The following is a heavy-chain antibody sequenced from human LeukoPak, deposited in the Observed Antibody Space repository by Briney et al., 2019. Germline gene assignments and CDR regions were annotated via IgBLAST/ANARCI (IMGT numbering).Heavy chain of an antibody. V-gene: IGHV3-7*01. D-gene: IGHD6-25*01. Sequence: GGSLRLSCAASGFTFSSYWMHWVRQAPGKGLEWVANIKQDGSEIYFVDSVKGRFSISRENAKNSLYLQMNSLRAEDTAVYHCARGALSLIAAFDSWGQGTLVTVSS. J-gene: IGHJ4*02. CDR1: GFTFSSYW. CDR2: IKQDGSEI. CDR3: ARGALSLIAAFDS.